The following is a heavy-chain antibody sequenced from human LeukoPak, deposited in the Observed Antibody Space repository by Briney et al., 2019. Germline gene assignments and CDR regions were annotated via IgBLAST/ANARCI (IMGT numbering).Heavy chain of an antibody. Sequence: PGGSLRLSCAASGFTFSTYAMSWVRQVPGKGLEWVSSISGSAGTTYYADSVKGRFTISRDDSKNTLYLQMNSLRAEDTAVYYCAKSGRYFDSSGYYYYDCWGQGTLVTVSS. D-gene: IGHD3-22*01. V-gene: IGHV3-23*01. J-gene: IGHJ4*02. CDR2: ISGSAGTT. CDR3: AKSGRYFDSSGYYYYDC. CDR1: GFTFSTYA.